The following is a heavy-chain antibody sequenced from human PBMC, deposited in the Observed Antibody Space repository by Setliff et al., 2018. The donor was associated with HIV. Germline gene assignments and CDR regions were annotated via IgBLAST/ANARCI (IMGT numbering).Heavy chain of an antibody. CDR3: AKDGGGDYYYYYMDV. V-gene: IGHV3-23*01. D-gene: IGHD2-15*01. Sequence: PGGSLRLSCATSGFSFFNFALNWVRQAPGKGLEWVSSISGSGVNTYYADPVKGRFTISRDNFKNTLYIQMNSLRAEDTAVYYCAKDGGGDYYYYYMDVWGKGTTVTSP. CDR1: GFSFFNFA. CDR2: ISGSGVNT. J-gene: IGHJ6*03.